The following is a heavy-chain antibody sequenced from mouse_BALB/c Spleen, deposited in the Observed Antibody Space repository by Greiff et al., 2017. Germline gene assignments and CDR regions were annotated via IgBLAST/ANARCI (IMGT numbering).Heavy chain of an antibody. CDR2: ISNGGST. CDR1: GFTFSSYA. D-gene: IGHD2-1*01. J-gene: IGHJ4*01. V-gene: IGHV5-6-5*01. CDR3: ARELLMDY. Sequence: DVMLVESGGGLVKPGGSLKLSCAASGFTFSSYAMSWVRQTPEKRLEWVASISNGGSTYYPDSVKGRFTISRDNAKNTLYLQMSSLKSEDTAMYYCARELLMDYWGQGTSVTVSS.